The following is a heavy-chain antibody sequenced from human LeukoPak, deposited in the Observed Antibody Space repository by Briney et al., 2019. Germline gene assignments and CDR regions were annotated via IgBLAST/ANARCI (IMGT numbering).Heavy chain of an antibody. CDR1: GGSISSSSYY. Sequence: SETLSLTCTVSGGSISSSSYYWGWIRQPPGKGLEWIGSIYYSGSTYYNPSLKSRVTISVDTSKSQFSLKLSSVTAADTAVYYCASLYYYDSSGYRNFDYWGQGTLVTVSS. CDR3: ASLYYYDSSGYRNFDY. V-gene: IGHV4-39*01. CDR2: IYYSGST. D-gene: IGHD3-22*01. J-gene: IGHJ4*02.